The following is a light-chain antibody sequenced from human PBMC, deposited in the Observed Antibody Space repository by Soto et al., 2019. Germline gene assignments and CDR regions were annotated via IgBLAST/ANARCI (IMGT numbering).Light chain of an antibody. CDR2: TAS. CDR1: QSIRNF. J-gene: IGKJ2*01. V-gene: IGKV1-39*01. CDR3: QQSFSTPYT. Sequence: DIQMTQSPSSLSASVGDRVTIPCRASQSIRNFLNWYQYKPGQAPRLLIYTASALQGGVPARFSGSGSGTDFTLTISSLQPEDFATYYCQQSFSTPYTCGQGTK.